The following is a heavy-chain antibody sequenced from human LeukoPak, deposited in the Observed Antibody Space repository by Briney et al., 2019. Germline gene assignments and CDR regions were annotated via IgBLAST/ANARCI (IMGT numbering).Heavy chain of an antibody. J-gene: IGHJ4*02. D-gene: IGHD5-24*01. CDR2: INPNSGGT. V-gene: IGHV1-2*02. CDR3: ATISVPRCLQPAAPFDY. CDR1: GYTFTGYY. Sequence: ASVKVSCTASGYTFTGYYMHWVRQAPGQGLEWMGWINPNSGGTNYAQKFQGRVTMTRDTSISTAYMELSRLRSDDTAVYYCATISVPRCLQPAAPFDYWGQGTLVTVSS.